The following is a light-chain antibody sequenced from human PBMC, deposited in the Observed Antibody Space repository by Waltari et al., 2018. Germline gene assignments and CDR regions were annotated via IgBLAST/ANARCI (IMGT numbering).Light chain of an antibody. J-gene: IGLJ3*02. V-gene: IGLV2-23*02. Sequence: QSALTQPAAVSGSPGQSVTISCTGASSDIGRYDIVSWYQQHPGNAPKLVISDVSKRPSGVSDRFSGSKSGDTASLTISGLQFEDEADYYCCSYAGNYVWVFGGGTRLIVL. CDR1: SSDIGRYDI. CDR3: CSYAGNYVWV. CDR2: DVS.